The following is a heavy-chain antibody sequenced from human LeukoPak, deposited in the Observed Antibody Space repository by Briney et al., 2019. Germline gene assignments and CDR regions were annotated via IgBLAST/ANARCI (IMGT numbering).Heavy chain of an antibody. J-gene: IGHJ4*02. Sequence: GGSLRLSCAASGFTFSSYSMNWVRQAPGKGLEWASSISSSSSYIYYADSVKGRFTISRDNAKNSLYLQMNSLRAEDTAVYYCARDTYDSSGYPYYFDYWGQGTLVTVSS. CDR2: ISSSSSYI. CDR1: GFTFSSYS. D-gene: IGHD3-22*01. V-gene: IGHV3-21*01. CDR3: ARDTYDSSGYPYYFDY.